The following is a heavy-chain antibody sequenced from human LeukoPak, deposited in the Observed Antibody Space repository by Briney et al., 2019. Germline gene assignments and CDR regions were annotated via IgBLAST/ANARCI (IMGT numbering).Heavy chain of an antibody. Sequence: GASLRLSCAASGFTFSSYAMSWVRQVPGKGLEWVSAISGSGGSTYYADSVKGRFTISRDNSKNTLYLQMNSLRAEDTAVYYCAKDGYGGWDNYWGQGTLVTVSS. CDR2: ISGSGGST. J-gene: IGHJ4*02. CDR3: AKDGYGGWDNY. CDR1: GFTFSSYA. D-gene: IGHD4-23*01. V-gene: IGHV3-23*01.